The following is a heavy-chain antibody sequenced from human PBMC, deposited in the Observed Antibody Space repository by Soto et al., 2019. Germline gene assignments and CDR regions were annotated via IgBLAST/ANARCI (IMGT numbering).Heavy chain of an antibody. CDR2: ISYDGSNK. V-gene: IGHV3-30-3*01. D-gene: IGHD6-13*01. Sequence: QVQLVESGGGVVQPGRSLRLSCAASGFTFSSYAMHWVRQAPGKGLEWVAVISYDGSNKYYADSVKGRFTISRDNSKNTLYLQMNSLRAEDTAVYYCAREESSSWYENNNCFDPWGQGTLVTVSS. CDR3: AREESSSWYENNNCFDP. J-gene: IGHJ5*02. CDR1: GFTFSSYA.